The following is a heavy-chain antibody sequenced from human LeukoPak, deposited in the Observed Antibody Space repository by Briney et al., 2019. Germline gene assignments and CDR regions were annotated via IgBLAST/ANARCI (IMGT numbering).Heavy chain of an antibody. J-gene: IGHJ1*01. Sequence: GGSLRLSCAASGFTFSSYWMSWVRQAPGKGLKWVANIKQDGSEKYYVDSVKGRFTISRDNAKNSLYLQMNSLRAEDTAVYYCAREAGKIVVVPAVPAEYFQHWGQGTLVTVSS. D-gene: IGHD2-2*01. CDR1: GFTFSSYW. CDR2: IKQDGSEK. CDR3: AREAGKIVVVPAVPAEYFQH. V-gene: IGHV3-7*01.